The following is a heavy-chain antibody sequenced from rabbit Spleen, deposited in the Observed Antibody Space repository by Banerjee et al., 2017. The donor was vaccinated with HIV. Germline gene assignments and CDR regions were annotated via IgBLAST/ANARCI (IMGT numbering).Heavy chain of an antibody. J-gene: IGHJ4*01. D-gene: IGHD4-1*01. CDR1: GFSFGDRDV. V-gene: IGHV1S7*01. CDR3: VREVAAKFNL. Sequence: QQLVESGGGLVKPGASLTLTCKASGFSFGDRDVMCWVRQAPGKGLEWIGYIEPIFGNTYYANWVNGRFTISSHNAQNTLFLQLNSLTAADTATYFCVREVAAKFNLWGPGTLVTVS. CDR2: IEPIFGNT.